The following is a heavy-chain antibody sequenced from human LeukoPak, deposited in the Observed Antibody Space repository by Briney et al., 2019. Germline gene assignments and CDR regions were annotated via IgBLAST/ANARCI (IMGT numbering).Heavy chain of an antibody. CDR3: ARDRYYYDSSGLEWFDP. V-gene: IGHV4-30-4*08. D-gene: IGHD3-22*01. J-gene: IGHJ5*02. CDR1: GGSISSGGYS. Sequence: SETLSLTCTVSGGSISSGGYSWSWIRQHPGKGLEWIGYIYYSGSTYYNPSLKSRVTISVDTSKNQFSLKLSSVTAADTAVYYCARDRYYYDSSGLEWFDPWGQGTLVTVSS. CDR2: IYYSGST.